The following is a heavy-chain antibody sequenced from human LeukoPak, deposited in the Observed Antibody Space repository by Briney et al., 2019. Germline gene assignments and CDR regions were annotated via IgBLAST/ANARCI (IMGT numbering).Heavy chain of an antibody. D-gene: IGHD3-22*01. CDR3: TSYYCDSSGPMRFDY. J-gene: IGHJ4*02. Sequence: GGSLRLSCAASWITISDSAMRWVRQASGKGLGWVGRIRSKANSYATAYAASVKGRFTISRDDSKNTAYLQMNSLKTEDTAVYYCTSYYCDSSGPMRFDYWGQGTLVTVSS. CDR2: IRSKANSYAT. V-gene: IGHV3-73*01. CDR1: WITISDSA.